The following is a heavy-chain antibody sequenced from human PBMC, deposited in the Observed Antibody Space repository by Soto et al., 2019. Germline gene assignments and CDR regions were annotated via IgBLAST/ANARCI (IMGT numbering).Heavy chain of an antibody. Sequence: QVQLVQSGAEVKKPGSSVNVSCKTSGGTFVNSAVTWVRQAPGQGLEWLGGIVPMFGTANYAQKFQGRVTITADESTITAYMELNSLKTDDTAVYYCARDGDPQSAFWSGPLGGGRFDPWGQGTLVTVSS. CDR1: GGTFVNSA. J-gene: IGHJ5*02. V-gene: IGHV1-69*12. CDR3: ARDGDPQSAFWSGPLGGGRFDP. CDR2: IVPMFGTA. D-gene: IGHD3-3*01.